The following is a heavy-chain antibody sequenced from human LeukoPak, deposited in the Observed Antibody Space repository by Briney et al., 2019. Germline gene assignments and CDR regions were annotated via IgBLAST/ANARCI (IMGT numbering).Heavy chain of an antibody. V-gene: IGHV4-34*01. CDR3: ARAGIATDTSYVDY. D-gene: IGHD2-21*01. Sequence: SETLSLTCAVYGGSFSGYYWSWIRQPPGKGLEWMGEINDSGSTNYTPSLKSRVTISVDTSKTQFSLKLSSVTAADTAVYYCARAGIATDTSYVDYWGQGTLVTVSS. CDR1: GGSFSGYY. CDR2: INDSGST. J-gene: IGHJ4*02.